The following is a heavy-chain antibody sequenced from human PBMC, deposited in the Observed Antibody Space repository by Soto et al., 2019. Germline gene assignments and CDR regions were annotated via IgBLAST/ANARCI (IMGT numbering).Heavy chain of an antibody. CDR2: LNEDGSFT. V-gene: IGHV3-74*03. D-gene: IGHD3-10*01. J-gene: IGHJ6*02. Sequence: LRLSCVASEFTFSSYWMHWVRQVPGKGLVWVSRLNEDGSFTSYADSVKGRFSIFRDNAKKTLYLQMNSLSAEDSAVYYCARDLSGRADVWGQGTTVTVSS. CDR1: EFTFSSYW. CDR3: ARDLSGRADV.